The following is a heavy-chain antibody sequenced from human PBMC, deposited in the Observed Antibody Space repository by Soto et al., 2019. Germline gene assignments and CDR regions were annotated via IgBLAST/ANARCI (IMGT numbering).Heavy chain of an antibody. Sequence: GASVKVSCKTSGYTFTSHGISWVRWAPGRGLEWMGWISAYNGDTKYAQRVQDRVTMTTDTSTSTAYMELRSLRSDDTAVYYCARDRGNWFDPWGQGTLVTVSS. CDR1: GYTFTSHG. J-gene: IGHJ5*02. CDR2: ISAYNGDT. V-gene: IGHV1-18*04. D-gene: IGHD3-10*01. CDR3: ARDRGNWFDP.